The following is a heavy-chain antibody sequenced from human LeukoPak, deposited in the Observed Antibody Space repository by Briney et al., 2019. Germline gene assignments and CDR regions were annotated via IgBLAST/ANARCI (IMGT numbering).Heavy chain of an antibody. Sequence: SETLSLTCTVSGYSISSGYYWGWIRQPPGKGLEWIGSIYHSGSTNYNPSLKSRVTISVDTSKNQFSLKLSSVTAADTAVYYCARQVTRYSSGWSRLDYWGQGTLVTVSS. D-gene: IGHD6-19*01. CDR2: IYHSGST. CDR1: GYSISSGYY. J-gene: IGHJ4*02. CDR3: ARQVTRYSSGWSRLDY. V-gene: IGHV4-38-2*02.